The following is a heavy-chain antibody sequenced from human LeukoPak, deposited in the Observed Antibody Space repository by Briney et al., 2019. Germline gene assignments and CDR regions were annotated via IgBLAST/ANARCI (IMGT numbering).Heavy chain of an antibody. CDR3: ASDYGANRPFDY. CDR2: INHSGST. CDR1: GGSFSGYC. J-gene: IGHJ4*02. D-gene: IGHD4-23*01. Sequence: SETLSLTCAVYGGSFSGYCWSWTRQPPGKGLEWIGEINHSGSTNYNPSLKSRLTISVDTSKNQFSLKLSSVTAADTAVYYCASDYGANRPFDYWGQGTLVTVSS. V-gene: IGHV4-34*01.